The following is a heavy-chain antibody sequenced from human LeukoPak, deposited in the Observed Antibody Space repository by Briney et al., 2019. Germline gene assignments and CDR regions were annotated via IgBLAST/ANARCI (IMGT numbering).Heavy chain of an antibody. Sequence: SETLSLTCTVSGGSISSYYWSWIRQPAGKGLEWIGRIYTSGSTNYNPSLKSRVTISVDTSKNQFSLKLSSVTAADTAVYYCARRRRMSMIVVVRSDSYYYYMDVWGKGTTVTISS. CDR3: ARRRRMSMIVVVRSDSYYYYMDV. V-gene: IGHV4-4*07. CDR2: IYTSGST. J-gene: IGHJ6*03. CDR1: GGSISSYY. D-gene: IGHD3-22*01.